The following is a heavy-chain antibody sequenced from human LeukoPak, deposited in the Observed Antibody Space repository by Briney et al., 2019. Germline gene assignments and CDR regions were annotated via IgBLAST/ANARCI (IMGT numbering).Heavy chain of an antibody. Sequence: SQTLSLTCTVSGGSISSGSYYWSWIRQPAGKGLEWIGRIYISGSTNYNPSLKSRVTISVDTSKNQFSLKLNSVTAADTAVYYCAGAVVWLPFDYWGQGTLVTVSS. V-gene: IGHV4-61*02. J-gene: IGHJ4*02. CDR1: GGSISSGSYY. D-gene: IGHD2-15*01. CDR2: IYISGST. CDR3: AGAVVWLPFDY.